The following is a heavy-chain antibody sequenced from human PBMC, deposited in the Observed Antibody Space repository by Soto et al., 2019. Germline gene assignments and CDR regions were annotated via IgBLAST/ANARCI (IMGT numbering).Heavy chain of an antibody. D-gene: IGHD3-22*01. J-gene: IGHJ4*02. CDR1: CGSIISGDYY. CDR3: ARETNYYDSSGYPTLLDY. V-gene: IGHV4-30-4*01. CDR2: IYYSGST. Sequence: SETLSLTCTVSCGSIISGDYYWSWIRQPPGKGLEWIGYIYYSGSTYYNPSLKSRVTISVDTSKNQFSLKLSSVTAADTAVYYCARETNYYDSSGYPTLLDYWGQGTLVTVSS.